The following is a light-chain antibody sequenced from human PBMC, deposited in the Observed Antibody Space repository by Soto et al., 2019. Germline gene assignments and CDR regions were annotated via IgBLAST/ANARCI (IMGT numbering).Light chain of an antibody. CDR2: EVS. CDR1: SSDIGGFNF. Sequence: QSVLTQPPAASGSPGQSVTSACTGTSSDIGGFNFVSWYQQHPGKAPKLMIYEVSKRPSGVPDRFSGSKSANTTSLTVSGLQTDDEADYYCASYAGSDNVIFGGGTKLTVL. CDR3: ASYAGSDNVI. V-gene: IGLV2-8*01. J-gene: IGLJ2*01.